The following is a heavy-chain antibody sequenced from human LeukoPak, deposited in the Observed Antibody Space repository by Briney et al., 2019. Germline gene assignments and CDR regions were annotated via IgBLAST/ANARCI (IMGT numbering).Heavy chain of an antibody. J-gene: IGHJ3*02. D-gene: IGHD3-3*01. CDR2: IYYSGST. CDR3: ARRFSNAFDI. CDR1: GGSISSYY. V-gene: IGHV4-59*01. Sequence: TTSETLSLTCTVSGGSISSYYWSWIRQPPGKGLEWIGYIYYSGSTNYNPSLKSRVTISVDTSKNQFSLKLSSVTAADTAVYYCARRFSNAFDIWGQGTMVTVSS.